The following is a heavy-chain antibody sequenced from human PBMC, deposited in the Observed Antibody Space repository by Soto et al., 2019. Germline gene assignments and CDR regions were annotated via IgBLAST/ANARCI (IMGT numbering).Heavy chain of an antibody. Sequence: SETLSLTCTVSGGSISSGDYYWSWIRQPPGKGLEWIGYIYYTGNTYYNPSLKSRVTIAIDTSKNQLSLKLSSVTAADTAVYFCARDRVRGSRTYAGFDPWGQGTLVTV. CDR3: ARDRVRGSRTYAGFDP. D-gene: IGHD3-10*01. CDR1: GGSISSGDYY. V-gene: IGHV4-30-4*01. CDR2: IYYTGNT. J-gene: IGHJ5*02.